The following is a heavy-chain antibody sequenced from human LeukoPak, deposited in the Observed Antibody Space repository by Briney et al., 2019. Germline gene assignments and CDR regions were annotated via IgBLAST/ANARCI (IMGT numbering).Heavy chain of an antibody. V-gene: IGHV3-53*04. D-gene: IGHD6-13*01. Sequence: PGGSLRLSCAASGFTVSSNYMSWVRQAPGKGLEWVSVIYSGGSTYYADSVKGRFTISRHNSKNTLYLQMNSLRAEDTAVYYCARASADSSSWYDGMDVWGQGTTDTVSS. CDR3: ARASADSSSWYDGMDV. CDR2: IYSGGST. CDR1: GFTVSSNY. J-gene: IGHJ6*02.